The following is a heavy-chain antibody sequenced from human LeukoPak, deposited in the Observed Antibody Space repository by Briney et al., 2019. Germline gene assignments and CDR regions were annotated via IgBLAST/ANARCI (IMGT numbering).Heavy chain of an antibody. CDR2: IYYSGST. Sequence: PSETLSLTCTVSGGSINRYFWTWIRQPPARELAWIGYIYYSGSTNYNPSLKRRVTISVDTSKNHFSLKLSSVTAADTAVYYCARFSSSWYGVDVWGKGITVTVSS. J-gene: IGHJ6*04. D-gene: IGHD6-13*01. CDR1: GGSINRYF. V-gene: IGHV4-59*01. CDR3: ARFSSSWYGVDV.